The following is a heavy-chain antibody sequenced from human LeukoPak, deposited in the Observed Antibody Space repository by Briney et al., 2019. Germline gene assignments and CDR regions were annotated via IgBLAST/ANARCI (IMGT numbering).Heavy chain of an antibody. CDR1: GGSFSGYY. J-gene: IGHJ4*02. D-gene: IGHD6-19*01. V-gene: IGHV4-34*01. CDR3: ARSSLSGWYVY. Sequence: SETLSLTCAVYGGSFSGYYWSWIRQPPGKGLEWIGEINHSGSTNYNPSLKSRVTISVDTSKNQFSLKLSSVTAADTAVYYCARSSLSGWYVYWGQGTLVTVSS. CDR2: INHSGST.